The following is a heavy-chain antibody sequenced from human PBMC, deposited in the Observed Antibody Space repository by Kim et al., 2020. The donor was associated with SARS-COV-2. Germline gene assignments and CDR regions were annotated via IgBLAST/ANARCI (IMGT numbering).Heavy chain of an antibody. J-gene: IGHJ4*02. V-gene: IGHV4-34*01. D-gene: IGHD6-19*01. CDR1: GGSFSGYY. CDR2: INHSGST. Sequence: SETLSLTCAVYGGSFSGYYWSWIRQPPGKGLEWIGEINHSGSTNYNPSLKSRVTISVDTSKNQFSLKLSSVTAADTAVYYCARTDPGIAVAGTGGPEDYWGQGTLVTVSS. CDR3: ARTDPGIAVAGTGGPEDY.